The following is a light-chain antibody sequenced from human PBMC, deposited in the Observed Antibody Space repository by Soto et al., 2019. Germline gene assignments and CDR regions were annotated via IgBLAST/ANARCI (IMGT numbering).Light chain of an antibody. Sequence: DVQMTQSPSSLSASVGDRVTITCRASQSISSYLNWYQQKPGKAPKLLIYAASSLQSGVPSRFSGHGTWTDFTLTISSLQPEDFATYYCQQSYSTHPSFGQGTKLEIK. CDR3: QQSYSTHPS. CDR2: AAS. V-gene: IGKV1-39*01. J-gene: IGKJ2*01. CDR1: QSISSY.